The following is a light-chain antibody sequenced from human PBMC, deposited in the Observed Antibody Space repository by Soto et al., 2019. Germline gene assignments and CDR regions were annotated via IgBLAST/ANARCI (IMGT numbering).Light chain of an antibody. CDR2: DVS. Sequence: QSVLTQPRSVSGSPGQSVTISCTGTSSDVGGYDFVSWFQHHPGKPPKLIMYDVSKRPSGVPDRFSGSKSGSTASLTISGLQAEDEADYYCCSYAGSYTFVFGTGTKVTVL. V-gene: IGLV2-11*01. CDR1: SSDVGGYDF. CDR3: CSYAGSYTFV. J-gene: IGLJ1*01.